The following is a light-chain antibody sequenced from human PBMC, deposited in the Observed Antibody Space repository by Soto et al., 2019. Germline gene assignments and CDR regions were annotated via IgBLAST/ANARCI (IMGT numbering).Light chain of an antibody. CDR2: SND. J-gene: IGLJ1*01. Sequence: QSVLTQPPSASGTPGQRVTISCSGSSSNIGSNIVNWYQQLPGAAPQLLIYSNDQRPSGVPDRFSGSKSGTSASLAISGLQYEDEADYYCAAWDDSLNGYVFGSGTKLTVL. V-gene: IGLV1-44*01. CDR1: SSNIGSNI. CDR3: AAWDDSLNGYV.